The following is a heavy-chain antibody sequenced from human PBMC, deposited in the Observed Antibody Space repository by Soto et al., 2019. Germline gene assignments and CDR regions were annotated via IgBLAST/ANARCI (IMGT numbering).Heavy chain of an antibody. CDR2: IKSKTDGGTT. D-gene: IGHD3-22*01. V-gene: IGHV3-15*07. J-gene: IGHJ3*02. Sequence: GGSLRLSCAASGFTFSNAWMNWVRQAPGKGLEWVGRIKSKTDGGTTDYAAPVKGRFTISRDDSKNTLYLQMNSLKTEDTAVYYCTTFFPMIVVVIPDDAFDIWGQGTMVTVSS. CDR1: GFTFSNAW. CDR3: TTFFPMIVVVIPDDAFDI.